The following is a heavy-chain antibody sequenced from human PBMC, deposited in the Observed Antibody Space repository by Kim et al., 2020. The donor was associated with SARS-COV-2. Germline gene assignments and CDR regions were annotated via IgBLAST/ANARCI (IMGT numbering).Heavy chain of an antibody. D-gene: IGHD6-13*01. CDR2: IRCNSGSF. CDR3: SYAPIAATYRSSWY. Sequence: GGSLRLSCAASGFTFGDSALHWVRQAPGKGLEWVSGIRCNSGSFGTGDSVTGRVTITRDNADYSHYPQMDRRGAETADLALCSYAPIAATYRSSWY. J-gene: IGHJ2*01. CDR1: GFTFGDSA. V-gene: IGHV3-9*01.